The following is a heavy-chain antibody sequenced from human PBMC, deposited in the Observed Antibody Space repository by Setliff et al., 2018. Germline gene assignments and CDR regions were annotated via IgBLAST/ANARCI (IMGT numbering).Heavy chain of an antibody. V-gene: IGHV4-39*01. D-gene: IGHD6-19*01. CDR3: ARLGQWRVLGFFDY. CDR1: GGSITSSSYY. Sequence: SETLSLTCTVSGGSITSSSYYWGWVRQPPXXXXXXXXXXXXXXXXXYNPXXXSRGTISVDTSRDQFSLRLSSVTAADTAVYYCARLGQWRVLGFFDYWGQGALVTV. CDR2: XXXXXXX. J-gene: IGHJ4*02.